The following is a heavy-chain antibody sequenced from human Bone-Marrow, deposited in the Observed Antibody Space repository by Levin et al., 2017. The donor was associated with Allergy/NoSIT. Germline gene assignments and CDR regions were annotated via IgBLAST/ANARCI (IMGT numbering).Heavy chain of an antibody. CDR2: IYWDDDT. V-gene: IGHV2-5*02. CDR1: GFSLSTPGMG. D-gene: IGHD2-15*01. CDR3: ARRRGSDGSSYFDY. J-gene: IGHJ4*02. Sequence: SGPTLVRPTQTLALTCSFSGFSLSTPGMGMGWIRQPPGKALEWLALIYWDDDTRYSPSLKSRLTITRDTSKTQVVLIMTNMDPVDTATYYCARRRGSDGSSYFDYWGQGTLVTVSS.